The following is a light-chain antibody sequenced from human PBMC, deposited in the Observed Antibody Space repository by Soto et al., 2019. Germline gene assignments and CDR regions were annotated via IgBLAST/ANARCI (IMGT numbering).Light chain of an antibody. Sequence: DIQMTQSPSSLSSSVGDRVTITCRASQGISNYLAWYQQKPGQVPKLLLYGASTMQSGVPSRFSGSGSGTDFTLTISRLEPEDVAAYYCQQYNSAPDTFGGGAKVEIK. V-gene: IGKV1-27*01. CDR1: QGISNY. CDR2: GAS. J-gene: IGKJ4*02. CDR3: QQYNSAPDT.